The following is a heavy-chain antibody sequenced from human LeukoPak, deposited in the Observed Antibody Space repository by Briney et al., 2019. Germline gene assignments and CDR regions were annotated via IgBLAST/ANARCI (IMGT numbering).Heavy chain of an antibody. CDR3: ARDYLVGAPLDS. V-gene: IGHV4-4*07. CDR2: MYISGST. J-gene: IGHJ4*02. Sequence: PSETLSLTCTVSGVSITNYYWAWIRQLAGKGLEWIGRMYISGSTNYNPSLKSRVTISIDKTKNQFSLKLRSVTAADTAVYYCARDYLVGAPLDSWGQGTLVTVSS. D-gene: IGHD1-26*01. CDR1: GVSITNYY.